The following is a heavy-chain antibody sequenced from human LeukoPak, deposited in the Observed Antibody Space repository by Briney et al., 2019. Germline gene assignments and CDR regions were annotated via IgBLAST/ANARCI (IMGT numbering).Heavy chain of an antibody. Sequence: ASVKVSCKASGYTFTSYGISWVRQAPGQGLEWMGWISAYNGNTNYAQKLQGRVTMTTDTSTSTAYMELRSLRSDDTAVYYCARDFGWSMNTFGGVIATDYWGQGTLVTVSS. D-gene: IGHD3-16*02. CDR3: ARDFGWSMNTFGGVIATDY. CDR2: ISAYNGNT. J-gene: IGHJ4*02. V-gene: IGHV1-18*01. CDR1: GYTFTSYG.